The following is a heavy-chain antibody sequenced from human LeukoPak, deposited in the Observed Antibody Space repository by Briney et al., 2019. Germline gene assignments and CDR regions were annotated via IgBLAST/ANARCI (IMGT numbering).Heavy chain of an antibody. Sequence: GGSLRLSCAASGFTFSSYWMHWVRQAPGKGLVWVSRIQTDGSSTTYADSVKGRYTISRDNAKNTLYLQMNSLRAEDTAVYYCASHPGYDFWSGYSYWGQGTLVTVSS. V-gene: IGHV3-74*01. CDR1: GFTFSSYW. CDR2: IQTDGSST. D-gene: IGHD3-3*01. CDR3: ASHPGYDFWSGYSY. J-gene: IGHJ4*02.